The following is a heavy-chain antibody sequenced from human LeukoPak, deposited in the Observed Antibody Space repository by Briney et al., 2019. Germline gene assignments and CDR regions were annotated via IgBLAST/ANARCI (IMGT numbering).Heavy chain of an antibody. Sequence: GGSLSLSCASSGLDVSSTYMSWIRQAPGKGLEWVSTAFVGGDTYYAASVKGRFTLSKDSSRNTMFLQMHGLRPEDTAVYYCASDQLDHWGQGTLVAVSP. V-gene: IGHV3-53*01. CDR2: AFVGGDT. CDR1: GLDVSSTY. CDR3: ASDQLDH. D-gene: IGHD5-24*01. J-gene: IGHJ4*02.